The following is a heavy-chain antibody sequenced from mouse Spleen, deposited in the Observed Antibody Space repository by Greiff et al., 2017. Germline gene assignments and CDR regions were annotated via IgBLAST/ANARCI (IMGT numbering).Heavy chain of an antibody. Sequence: EVQGVESGPELVKPGASVKIPCKASGYTFTDYNMDWVKQSHGKSLEWIGDINPNNGGTIYNQKFKGKATLTVDKSSSTAYMELRSLTSEDTAVYYCAREENGDYLFAYWGQGTLVTVSA. CDR1: GYTFTDYN. V-gene: IGHV1-18*01. J-gene: IGHJ3*01. CDR2: INPNNGGT. CDR3: AREENGDYLFAY. D-gene: IGHD2-13*01.